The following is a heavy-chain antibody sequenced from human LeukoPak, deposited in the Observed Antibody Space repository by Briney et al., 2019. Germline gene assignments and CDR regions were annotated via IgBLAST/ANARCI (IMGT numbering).Heavy chain of an antibody. V-gene: IGHV4-59*01. D-gene: IGHD3-10*01. CDR1: GGSISSYS. CDR2: IYYSGST. J-gene: IGHJ5*02. CDR3: ARARSGSYLDWFDP. Sequence: SETLSLTCTVSGGSISSYSWRWIRQPPGKGLEWIGYIYYSGSTYYNPSLKSRVTISVDTSKNQFSLKLNSVTAADTAVYYCARARSGSYLDWFDPWGQGTLVTVSS.